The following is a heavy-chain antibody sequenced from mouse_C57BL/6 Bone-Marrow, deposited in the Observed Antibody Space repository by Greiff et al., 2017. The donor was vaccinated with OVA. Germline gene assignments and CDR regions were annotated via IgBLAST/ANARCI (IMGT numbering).Heavy chain of an antibody. D-gene: IGHD2-4*01. CDR1: GYTFTSYG. J-gene: IGHJ4*01. V-gene: IGHV1-81*01. Sequence: QVQLQQSGAELARPGASVKLSCKASGYTFTSYGISWVKQRTGQGLEWIGEIYPRSGNTYYNEKFKGKATLTADKSSSTAYMELRSLASEDSAVYFSERYYYDYDVGDYAMDYWGQGTSVTVSS. CDR2: IYPRSGNT. CDR3: ERYYYDYDVGDYAMDY.